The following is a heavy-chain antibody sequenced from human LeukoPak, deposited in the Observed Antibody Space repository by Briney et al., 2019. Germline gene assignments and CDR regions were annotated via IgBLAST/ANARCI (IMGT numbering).Heavy chain of an antibody. Sequence: PSETLSLTCTVSGGSISSSSYYWGWIRQPPGKGLEWIGSIYHSGSTYYNPSLKSRVTISVDTSKNQFSLKLSSVTAADTAVYYCARGVDFWSGYPYYFDYWGQGTLVTVSS. CDR3: ARGVDFWSGYPYYFDY. CDR2: IYHSGST. D-gene: IGHD3-3*01. J-gene: IGHJ4*02. CDR1: GGSISSSSYY. V-gene: IGHV4-39*07.